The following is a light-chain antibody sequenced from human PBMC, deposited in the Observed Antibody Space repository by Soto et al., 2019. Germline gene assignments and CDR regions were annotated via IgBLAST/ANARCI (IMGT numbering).Light chain of an antibody. CDR3: GTWDSSLRGVV. CDR2: DNN. CDR1: SSSIGNNY. J-gene: IGLJ2*01. Sequence: QSVLTQPPSVSAAPGQKVTISCYGSSSSIGNNYVSWYQQLPGTAPKLLIYDNNKRPSGIPDRFSGSKSGTSATLGITGLQTGDEADYYCGTWDSSLRGVVFGGGTKLTVL. V-gene: IGLV1-51*01.